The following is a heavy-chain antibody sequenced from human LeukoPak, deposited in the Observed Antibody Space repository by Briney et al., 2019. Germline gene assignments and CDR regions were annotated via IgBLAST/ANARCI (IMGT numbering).Heavy chain of an antibody. CDR3: AKSPDFWSGYFDY. Sequence: PGGSLRLSCAASGFTFSSYGMHWVRQAPGKGLEWVAFIRYDGSNKYYADSVKGRFTISRDNSKNTLYLQMNSLRAEDTAVYYCAKSPDFWSGYFDYWGQGTLVTVSS. CDR2: IRYDGSNK. CDR1: GFTFSSYG. J-gene: IGHJ4*02. V-gene: IGHV3-30*02. D-gene: IGHD3-3*01.